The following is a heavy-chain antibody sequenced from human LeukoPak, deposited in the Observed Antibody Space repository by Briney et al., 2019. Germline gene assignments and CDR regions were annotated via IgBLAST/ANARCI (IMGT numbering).Heavy chain of an antibody. V-gene: IGHV3-7*01. J-gene: IGHJ4*02. D-gene: IGHD5-24*01. Sequence: PGGSLRLSCAASGFTFRSYWMSWVRQAPGKGLEWVANINQDGSEKYFVDSVKGRFTISRDNAKNSLHLQMNTLRGEDTAVYYCARERDGRFFDYWGQGTLVTVSS. CDR1: GFTFRSYW. CDR3: ARERDGRFFDY. CDR2: INQDGSEK.